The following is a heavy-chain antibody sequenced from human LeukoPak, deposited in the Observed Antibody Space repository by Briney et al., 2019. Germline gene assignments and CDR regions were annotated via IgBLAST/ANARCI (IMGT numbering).Heavy chain of an antibody. CDR1: GYTFTSYG. CDR2: ISAYNGNT. D-gene: IGHD5-12*01. J-gene: IGHJ6*04. CDR3: ARDLSGYDLIGMDV. V-gene: IGHV1-18*04. Sequence: GASVKVSCKASGYTFTSYGISWVRQAPGQGLEWMGWISAYNGNTNYAQKLQGRVTMTTDTSTSTAYMELRSLRSDDTAVYYCARDLSGYDLIGMDVWGKGTTVTASS.